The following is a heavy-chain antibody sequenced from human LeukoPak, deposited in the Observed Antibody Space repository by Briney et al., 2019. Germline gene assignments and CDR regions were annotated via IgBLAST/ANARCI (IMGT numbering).Heavy chain of an antibody. CDR3: ARVSDYYYYMDV. Sequence: PGGSLRLSCAASGFTFSTYSMNWVRQAPGKGLEWVSSICSGSKYIYYADSVKGRCTNSRDNAKNSLYLQMNSLRAEDTAVYYCARVSDYYYYMDVWGKGTTVTVSS. D-gene: IGHD2/OR15-2a*01. CDR2: ICSGSKYI. V-gene: IGHV3-21*01. CDR1: GFTFSTYS. J-gene: IGHJ6*03.